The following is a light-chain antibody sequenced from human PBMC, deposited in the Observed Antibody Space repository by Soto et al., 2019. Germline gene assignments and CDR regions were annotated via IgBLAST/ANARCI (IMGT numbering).Light chain of an antibody. CDR1: SSNLGAGYD. Sequence: QSVLTQPPSVSGAPGQRVTISCTGNSSNLGAGYDVHWYHQLPGAAPKLVIFCKRNRPSGVPERFSGSKSGNSASLAITGLQAEDEAAYYCQAYDYSLTASVFGGGTKLPVL. V-gene: IGLV1-40*01. CDR2: CKR. CDR3: QAYDYSLTASV. J-gene: IGLJ3*02.